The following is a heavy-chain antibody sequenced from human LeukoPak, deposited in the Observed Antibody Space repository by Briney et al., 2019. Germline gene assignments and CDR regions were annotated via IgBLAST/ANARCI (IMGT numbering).Heavy chain of an antibody. V-gene: IGHV3-53*05. Sequence: GGSLRLSCAAYGFRVSANYMSWVRQAPGKGLEWVSVIYSGGSTYYADSVKGRFTISRDNSKNTLYLQMNSLRSEDTAVYYCARASLTVTPLFDYWGQGTLVTVSS. CDR2: IYSGGST. D-gene: IGHD4-17*01. CDR1: GFRVSANY. CDR3: ARASLTVTPLFDY. J-gene: IGHJ4*02.